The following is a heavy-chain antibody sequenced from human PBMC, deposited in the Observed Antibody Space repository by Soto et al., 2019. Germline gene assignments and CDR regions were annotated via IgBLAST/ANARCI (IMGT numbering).Heavy chain of an antibody. CDR3: VHTPALCSGDAWHYLTF. Sequence: QITLKESGPPLVSPTQTLTLTCTFSAFSLTTNTGGVDWIRQPPGKALQWLTNIYGDDAKWYSPSLRNRVTITKDTSKNQVLLSMSTVAPVDTATDYCVHTPALCSGDAWHYLTFWGLGNLVTVSS. CDR1: AFSLTTNTGG. V-gene: IGHV2-5*02. J-gene: IGHJ4*02. CDR2: IYGDDAK. D-gene: IGHD2-15*01.